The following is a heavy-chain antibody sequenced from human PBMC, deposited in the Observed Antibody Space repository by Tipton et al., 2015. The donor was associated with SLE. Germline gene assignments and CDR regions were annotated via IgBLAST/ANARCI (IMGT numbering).Heavy chain of an antibody. Sequence: TLSLTCAVYGGSFSGYYWSWIRQPPGKGLEWIGEINHSGSTNYNPSLKSRVTISVDTSKNQFSLKLSSVTAADTAVYYCARDDGGGYNENDYWGQGTLVTVSS. CDR2: INHSGST. CDR3: ARDDGGGYNENDY. CDR1: GGSFSGYY. J-gene: IGHJ4*02. V-gene: IGHV4-34*01. D-gene: IGHD5-24*01.